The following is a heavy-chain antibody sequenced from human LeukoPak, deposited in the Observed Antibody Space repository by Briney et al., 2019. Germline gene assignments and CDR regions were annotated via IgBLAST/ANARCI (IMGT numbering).Heavy chain of an antibody. CDR2: LYYSGIT. V-gene: IGHV4-30-4*01. D-gene: IGHD6-13*01. CDR3: ARGHSSSWKDLDY. CDR1: GASISSDDSY. Sequence: PSETLSLTCTVSGASISSDDSYWTWIRQPPGKGLEWIGFLYYSGITYYNPSLKSRVTISVDTSKNQFSLKLSSVTAADTAVYYCARGHSSSWKDLDYWGQGTLVTVSS. J-gene: IGHJ4*02.